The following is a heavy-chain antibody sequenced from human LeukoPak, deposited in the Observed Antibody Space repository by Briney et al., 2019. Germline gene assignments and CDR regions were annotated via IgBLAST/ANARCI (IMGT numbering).Heavy chain of an antibody. D-gene: IGHD2-2*01. CDR1: GFTFGDYA. Sequence: GGSLRLSCTASGFTFGDYAMSWFRQAPGKGLEWVGFIRSKAYGGTTEYAASVKGTFTISRDDSKSIAYLIMNSLKTEDTAVYYCTRAYTQLGFDAWGQGSLVSVSS. CDR3: TRAYTQLGFDA. J-gene: IGHJ5*02. V-gene: IGHV3-49*03. CDR2: IRSKAYGGTT.